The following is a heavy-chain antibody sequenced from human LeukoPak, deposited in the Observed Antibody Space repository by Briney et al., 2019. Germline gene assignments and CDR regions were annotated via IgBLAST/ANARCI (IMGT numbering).Heavy chain of an antibody. V-gene: IGHV4-34*01. J-gene: IGHJ5*02. CDR2: INHSGST. CDR1: GGSSSGYY. Sequence: SETLSLTCAVYGGSSSGYYWSWIRQPPGKGLEWIGEINHSGSTNYNPSLKSRVTISVDTSKNQFSLKLSSVTAADTAVYYCARGGVYYYGSGSHNWFDPWGQGTLVTVSS. D-gene: IGHD3-10*01. CDR3: ARGGVYYYGSGSHNWFDP.